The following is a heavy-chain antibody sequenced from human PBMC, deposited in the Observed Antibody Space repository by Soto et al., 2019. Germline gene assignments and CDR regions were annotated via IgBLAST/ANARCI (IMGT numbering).Heavy chain of an antibody. J-gene: IGHJ5*02. D-gene: IGHD6-13*01. CDR3: ARDIAAAGTYWFDP. CDR2: IYSGGST. V-gene: IGHV3-66*01. Sequence: VQLVESGGGLVQPGGSLRLSCAASGFTVSSNYMSWVRQAPGKGLEWVSVIYSGGSTYYADSVKGRFTISRDNSKNTLYLQMNSLRAEDTAVYYCARDIAAAGTYWFDPWGQGTLVTVSS. CDR1: GFTVSSNY.